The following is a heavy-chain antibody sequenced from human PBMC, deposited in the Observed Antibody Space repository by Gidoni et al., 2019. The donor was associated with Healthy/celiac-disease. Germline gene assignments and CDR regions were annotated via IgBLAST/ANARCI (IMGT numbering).Heavy chain of an antibody. Sequence: QVQLVESGGGVVQPGRSLRLSCAASGFTFSSYAMHWVRQAPGKGLEWVAVISYDGSNKYYADSVKGRFTISRDNSKNTLYLQMNSLRAEDTAVYYCARDRFEDSSSWYGATDYWGQGTLVTVSS. CDR2: ISYDGSNK. V-gene: IGHV3-30-3*01. J-gene: IGHJ4*02. CDR3: ARDRFEDSSSWYGATDY. D-gene: IGHD6-13*01. CDR1: GFTFSSYA.